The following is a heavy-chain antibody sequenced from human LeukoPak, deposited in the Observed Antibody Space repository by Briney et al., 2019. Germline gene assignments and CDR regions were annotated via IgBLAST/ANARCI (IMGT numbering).Heavy chain of an antibody. CDR3: AREYSSSSGRAFDI. V-gene: IGHV3-48*01. Sequence: GGSLRLSCAASGFTFTTYTMNWVRQTPGKGLEWVSFISSSSSAIYYADSVKGRFTISRDNAKNSLFLQMNSLRAKDTAVYYCAREYSSSSGRAFDIWGQGTMVTVSS. CDR1: GFTFTTYT. J-gene: IGHJ3*02. D-gene: IGHD6-6*01. CDR2: ISSSSSAI.